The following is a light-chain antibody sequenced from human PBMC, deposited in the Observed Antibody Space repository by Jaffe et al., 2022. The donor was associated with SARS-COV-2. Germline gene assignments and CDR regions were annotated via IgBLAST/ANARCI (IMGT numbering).Light chain of an antibody. CDR1: QSVSTY. CDR3: QQRSKWPRT. V-gene: IGKV3-11*01. CDR2: DAS. J-gene: IGKJ2*01. Sequence: ETVLTQSPATLSLSPGARATLSCRASQSVSTYLAWYQQKPGQAPRLLIYDASNRATGIPARFSGSGSGTDFTLTISSLEPEDFAVYYCQQRSKWPRTFGQGTKLEIK.